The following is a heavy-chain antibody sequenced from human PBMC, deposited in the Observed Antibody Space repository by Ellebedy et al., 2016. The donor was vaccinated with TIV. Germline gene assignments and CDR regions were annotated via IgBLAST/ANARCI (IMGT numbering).Heavy chain of an antibody. CDR3: TRGATVTTPRRLDY. J-gene: IGHJ4*02. CDR1: GGSLSGYY. CDR2: VTYSGST. V-gene: IGHV4-34*01. Sequence: MPSETLSLTCAVYGGSLSGYYWSWIRQPPGRGLEWIGEVTYSGSTNYNPSLKSRVTISVDTSKNQFSLSLTSVTAADTAVYYCTRGATVTTPRRLDYWGQGALVTVSS. D-gene: IGHD4-17*01.